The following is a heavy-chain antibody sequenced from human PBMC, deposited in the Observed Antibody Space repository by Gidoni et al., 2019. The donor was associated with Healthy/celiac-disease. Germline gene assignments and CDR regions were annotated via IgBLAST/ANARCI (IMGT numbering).Heavy chain of an antibody. D-gene: IGHD6-13*01. CDR3: AKDWGRGQQLFDY. V-gene: IGHV3-9*01. J-gene: IGHJ4*02. CDR2: NSGSI. Sequence: NSGSIGYADSVKGRFTISRDNAKNSLYLQMNSLRAEDTALYYCAKDWGRGQQLFDYWGQGTLVTVSS.